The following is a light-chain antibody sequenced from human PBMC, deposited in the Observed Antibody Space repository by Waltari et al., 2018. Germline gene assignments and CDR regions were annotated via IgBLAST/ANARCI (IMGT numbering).Light chain of an antibody. J-gene: IGKJ3*01. CDR3: QHYDSYPPT. Sequence: DIQMTQSPSSLSASIGDRVIISCRASQDISSWLVWYQQKSDEAPKTLIYAASNLQSGVPSRVSGSGSGTHFTLTISSLQPEDFATYYCQHYDSYPPTFGPGTKVDHK. CDR2: AAS. CDR1: QDISSW. V-gene: IGKV1D-16*01.